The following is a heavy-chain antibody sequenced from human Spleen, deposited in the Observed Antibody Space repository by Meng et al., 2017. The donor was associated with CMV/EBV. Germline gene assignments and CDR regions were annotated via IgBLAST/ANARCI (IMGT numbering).Heavy chain of an antibody. V-gene: IGHV1-69*05. J-gene: IGHJ4*02. CDR2: IIPIFGTP. CDR1: GGTFSSSA. Sequence: SCKASGGTFSSSAISWVRQAPGQGLEWMGGIIPIFGTPTYAQKFQGRVTFTTDESTNTAYMELSSLRSEDTAVYYCASRTSYNWNFDYWGQGTLVTVSS. D-gene: IGHD1-20*01. CDR3: ASRTSYNWNFDY.